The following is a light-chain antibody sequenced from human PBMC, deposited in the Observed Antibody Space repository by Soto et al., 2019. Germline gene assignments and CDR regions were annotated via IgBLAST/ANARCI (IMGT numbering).Light chain of an antibody. CDR1: QSVSSNY. CDR2: GAS. J-gene: IGKJ1*01. V-gene: IGKV3-20*01. CDR3: QQYGSSPTWT. Sequence: ESLLTQSPGTLSLSPGEISTLSCRSSQSVSSNYLAWYQQKPGQAPRLLIYGASTRATGIPDRFSGSGSGTDFTLTISRLEPDDSAVYYCQQYGSSPTWTFGQGTKVDIK.